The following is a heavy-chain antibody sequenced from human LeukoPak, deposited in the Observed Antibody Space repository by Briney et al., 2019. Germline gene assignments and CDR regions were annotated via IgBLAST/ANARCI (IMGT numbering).Heavy chain of an antibody. CDR2: FDPEDGET. D-gene: IGHD1-26*01. J-gene: IGHJ3*02. V-gene: IGHV1-24*01. CDR3: ATESYSGSYLYAFDI. Sequence: ASVKVSCKVSGYTLTELSMHWVRQAPGKGLEWMGGFDPEDGETIYAQKFQGRVTMTEDTSTDTAYMELSSLRPEDTAVYYCATESYSGSYLYAFDIWGQGTMVTVSS. CDR1: GYTLTELS.